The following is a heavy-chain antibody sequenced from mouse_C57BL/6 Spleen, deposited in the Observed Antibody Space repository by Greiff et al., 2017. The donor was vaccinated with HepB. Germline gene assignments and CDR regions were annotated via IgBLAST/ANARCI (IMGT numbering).Heavy chain of an antibody. CDR3: ARNPDYYGSSYEGDYFDY. Sequence: VKLVESGPGLVQPSQSLSITCTVSGFSLTSYGVHWVRQSPGKGLEWLGVIWSGGSTDYNAAFISRLSISKDNSKSQVFFKMNSLQADDTAIYYCARNPDYYGSSYEGDYFDYWGQGTTLTVSS. CDR2: IWSGGST. D-gene: IGHD1-1*01. V-gene: IGHV2-2*01. CDR1: GFSLTSYG. J-gene: IGHJ2*01.